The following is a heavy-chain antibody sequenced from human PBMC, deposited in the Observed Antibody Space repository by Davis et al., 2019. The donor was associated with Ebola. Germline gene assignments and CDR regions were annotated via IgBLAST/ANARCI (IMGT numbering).Heavy chain of an antibody. Sequence: PSETLSLTCAVSGGSISSGGYSWSWIRQPPGKGLEWIGYIYHSGSTYYNPSLKSRVTISVDTSKNQFSLKLSSVTAADTAVYYCARLHGWQSYYYYGMDVWGQGTTVTVSS. D-gene: IGHD6-19*01. CDR2: IYHSGST. CDR1: GGSISSGGYS. J-gene: IGHJ6*02. V-gene: IGHV4-30-2*03. CDR3: ARLHGWQSYYYYGMDV.